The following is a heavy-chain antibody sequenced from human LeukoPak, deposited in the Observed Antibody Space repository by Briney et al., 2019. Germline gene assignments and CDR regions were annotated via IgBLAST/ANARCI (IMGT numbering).Heavy chain of an antibody. CDR1: GGTFSSYT. J-gene: IGHJ4*02. CDR3: VNANAFQRYNFDY. CDR2: IIPILGIA. Sequence: ASVKVSCKASGGTFSSYTISWVRQAPGHGLEWRGRIIPILGIANYAQKFQGRVTITADKSTSTAYMELSSLRSEDTAVYYCVNANAFQRYNFDYWGQGTLVTVSS. V-gene: IGHV1-69*02. D-gene: IGHD1-1*01.